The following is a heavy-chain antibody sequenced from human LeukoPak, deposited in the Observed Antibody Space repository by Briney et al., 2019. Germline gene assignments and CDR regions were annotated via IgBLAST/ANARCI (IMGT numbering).Heavy chain of an antibody. D-gene: IGHD3-10*01. Sequence: SETLSLTCAVYGESFSDYYWSWIRQPPGKGLEWIGEINHSGSTNYSPSLKSRVTISVDTSKNQFSLKLSSVTAADTAVYYCARNYYGSGSYYKRNSYWYFDLWGRGTLVTVSS. V-gene: IGHV4-34*01. CDR3: ARNYYGSGSYYKRNSYWYFDL. J-gene: IGHJ2*01. CDR1: GESFSDYY. CDR2: INHSGST.